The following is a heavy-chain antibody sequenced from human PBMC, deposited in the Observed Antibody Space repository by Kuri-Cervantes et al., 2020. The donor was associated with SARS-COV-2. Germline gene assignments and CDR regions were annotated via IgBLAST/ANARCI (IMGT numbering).Heavy chain of an antibody. V-gene: IGHV3-30*03. D-gene: IGHD3-3*01. CDR3: ARGGSTDCDFWSGYYRGWNWFDP. J-gene: IGHJ5*02. Sequence: GESLKISCAASGFTFSSYGMHWVRQAPGKGLEWVAVISYDGSNKYYADSVKGRFTISRDNAKNSLYLQMNSLRAEDTAVYYCARGGSTDCDFWSGYYRGWNWFDPWGQGALVTVSS. CDR2: ISYDGSNK. CDR1: GFTFSSYG.